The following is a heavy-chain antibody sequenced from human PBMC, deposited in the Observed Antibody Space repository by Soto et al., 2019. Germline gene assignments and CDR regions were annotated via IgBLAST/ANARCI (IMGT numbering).Heavy chain of an antibody. CDR2: VYHSGAT. D-gene: IGHD3-16*01. CDR3: ARDKDLQPTVWGF. Sequence: LSLTCTVSGDSMATGGHYYNWIRQVPGKGLEWIGYVYHSGATHYTPSLRARATISRDTSKNQFSLRLISVTAADTALYYCARDKDLQPTVWGFWGQGIQVTVSS. V-gene: IGHV4-31*03. J-gene: IGHJ4*02. CDR1: GDSMATGGHY.